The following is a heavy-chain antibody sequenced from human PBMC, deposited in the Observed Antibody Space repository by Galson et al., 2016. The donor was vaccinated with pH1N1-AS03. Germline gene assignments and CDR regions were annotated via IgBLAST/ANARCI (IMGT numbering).Heavy chain of an antibody. J-gene: IGHJ4*02. CDR2: ISGADLST. V-gene: IGHV3-23*01. CDR3: AKYTIDWYEDY. Sequence: SLRLSCAASGFTFSTYAMSWVRQAPGKGLEWVSSISGADLSTYYADSVKGRFTVSRDNSKNTLYLQMNGLRAEDTAIYYCAKYTIDWYEDYWGQGTLVTVSS. D-gene: IGHD6-19*01. CDR1: GFTFSTYA.